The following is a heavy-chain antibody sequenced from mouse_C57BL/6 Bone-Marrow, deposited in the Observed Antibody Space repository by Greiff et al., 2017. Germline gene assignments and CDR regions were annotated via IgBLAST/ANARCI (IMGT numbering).Heavy chain of an antibody. V-gene: IGHV1-69*01. CDR1: GYTFTSYW. J-gene: IGHJ1*03. D-gene: IGHD1-1*01. Sequence: VQLQQPGAELVMPGASVKLSCKASGYTFTSYWMHWVKQRPGQGLEWIGEIDPSDSYTNYNQKFKGKSTLTVDKSSSTAYMQLSSLTSEDSAVYYCASEGYYDSARWYFDGWGTGTTVTVAS. CDR2: IDPSDSYT. CDR3: ASEGYYDSARWYFDG.